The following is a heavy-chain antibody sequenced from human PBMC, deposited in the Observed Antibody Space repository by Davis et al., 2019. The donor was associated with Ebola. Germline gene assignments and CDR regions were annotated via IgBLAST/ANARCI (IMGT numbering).Heavy chain of an antibody. CDR3: AKDGYGDYVGGYWFDP. CDR2: ISTDGIST. J-gene: IGHJ5*02. Sequence: GESLKISCSASGFYFSDFTMHWVRQAPGKGLQYVSAISTDGISTYYADSVKGRFTISRDNSKNTLYLQMNSLRAEDTAVYYCAKDGYGDYVGGYWFDPWGQGTLVSVTS. D-gene: IGHD4-17*01. V-gene: IGHV3-64*04. CDR1: GFYFSDFT.